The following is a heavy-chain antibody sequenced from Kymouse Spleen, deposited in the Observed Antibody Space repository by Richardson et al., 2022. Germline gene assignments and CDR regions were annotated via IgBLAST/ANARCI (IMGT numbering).Heavy chain of an antibody. CDR1: GGSISSSSYY. Sequence: QLQLQESGPGLVKPSETLSLTCTVSGGSISSSSYYWGWIRQPPGKGLEWIGSIYYSGSTYYNPSLKSRVTISVDTSKNQFSLKLSSVTAADTAVYYCARWGIAVGRYYWGQGTLVTVSS. D-gene: IGHD6-19*01. V-gene: IGHV4-39*01. CDR2: IYYSGST. CDR3: ARWGIAVGRYY. J-gene: IGHJ4*02.